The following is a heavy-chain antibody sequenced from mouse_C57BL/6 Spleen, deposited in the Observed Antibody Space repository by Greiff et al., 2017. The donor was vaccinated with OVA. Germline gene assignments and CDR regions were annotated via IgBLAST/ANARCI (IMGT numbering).Heavy chain of an antibody. CDR3: TRMNSNYDYYAMDY. J-gene: IGHJ4*01. V-gene: IGHV6-6*01. CDR2: IRNKANNHAT. D-gene: IGHD2-5*01. Sequence: EVKLEESGGGLVQPGGSMKLSCAASGFTFSDAWMDWVRQSPEKGLEWVAEIRNKANNHATYYAESVKGRFTISRDDSKSSVYLQMNSLRAEDTGIYYCTRMNSNYDYYAMDYWGQGTSVTVSS. CDR1: GFTFSDAW.